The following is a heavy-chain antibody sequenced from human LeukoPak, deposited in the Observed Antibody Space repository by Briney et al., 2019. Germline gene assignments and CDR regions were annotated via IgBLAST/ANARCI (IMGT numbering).Heavy chain of an antibody. CDR1: GFTFSTYA. CDR3: ARRAGAYSHPYDY. Sequence: AGGSLRLSCAASGFTFSTYAMSWVRQIPGKGLEWVSAISGSDDGTYYADSVKGRFTISRDNSKNTLYLQMNSLRAEDTAVYYCARRAGAYSHPYDYWGQGTLVTVSS. CDR2: ISGSDDGT. V-gene: IGHV3-23*01. D-gene: IGHD4/OR15-4a*01. J-gene: IGHJ4*02.